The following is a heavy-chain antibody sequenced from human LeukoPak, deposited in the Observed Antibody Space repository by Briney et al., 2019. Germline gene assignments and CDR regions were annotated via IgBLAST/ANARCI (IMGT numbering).Heavy chain of an antibody. D-gene: IGHD3-22*01. J-gene: IGHJ4*02. CDR3: AKDYYDSSGYFRVPHVSDY. CDR2: ISSSSSYI. CDR1: GFTFSSYS. Sequence: PGGSLRLSCAASGFTFSSYSMNWVRQAPGKGLEWVSSISSSSSYIYYADSVKGRFTISRDNSKNTLYLQMSSLRAEDTAVYYCAKDYYDSSGYFRVPHVSDYRGQGTLVTVSS. V-gene: IGHV3-21*01.